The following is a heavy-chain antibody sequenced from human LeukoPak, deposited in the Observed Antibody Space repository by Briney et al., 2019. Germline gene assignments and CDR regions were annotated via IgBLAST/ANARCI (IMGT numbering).Heavy chain of an antibody. CDR3: AKDPVYDFWSGYKSYMDV. V-gene: IGHV3-23*01. CDR2: ISGSGGST. Sequence: GGSLRPSCAASGFTFSSYAMSWVRQAPGKGLEWVSAISGSGGSTYYADSVKGRFTISRDNSKNTLYLQMNSLRAEDTAVYYCAKDPVYDFWSGYKSYMDVWGKGTTVTVSS. J-gene: IGHJ6*03. D-gene: IGHD3-3*01. CDR1: GFTFSSYA.